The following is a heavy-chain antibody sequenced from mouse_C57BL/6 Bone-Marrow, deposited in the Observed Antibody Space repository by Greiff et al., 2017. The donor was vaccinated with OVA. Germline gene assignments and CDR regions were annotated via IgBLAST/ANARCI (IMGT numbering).Heavy chain of an antibody. J-gene: IGHJ4*01. CDR1: GFNIKDDY. V-gene: IGHV14-4*01. Sequence: EVKVVESGAELVRPGASVKLSCTASGFNIKDDYMHWVKQRPEQGLEWIGWIDPENGDTEYASKFQGKATITADTSSNTAYLQLSSLTSEDTAVYYCTKGGDYAMDYWGQGTSVTVSS. CDR2: IDPENGDT. CDR3: TKGGDYAMDY.